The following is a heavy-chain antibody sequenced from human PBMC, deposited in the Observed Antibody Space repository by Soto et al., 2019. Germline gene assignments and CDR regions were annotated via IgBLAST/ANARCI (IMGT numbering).Heavy chain of an antibody. D-gene: IGHD2-15*01. Sequence: QVQLQQWGAGLLKPSETLSLTCAVYGGSFSGYYWSWIRQPPGKGLEWIGEINHSGSTNYNPSLKSRVTLSVDTSKTQFSLKLSSVTAADTAVYYCARGGIVVVAATRSRFDPWGQGTLVTVSS. CDR2: INHSGST. CDR1: GGSFSGYY. V-gene: IGHV4-34*01. CDR3: ARGGIVVVAATRSRFDP. J-gene: IGHJ5*02.